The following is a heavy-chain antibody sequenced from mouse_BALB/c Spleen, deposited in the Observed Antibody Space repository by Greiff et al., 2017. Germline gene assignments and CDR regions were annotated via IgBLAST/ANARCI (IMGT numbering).Heavy chain of an antibody. CDR2: INPSTGYT. J-gene: IGHJ4*01. CDR3: AREGEYSLLRLRAMDY. D-gene: IGHD1-2*01. Sequence: QVQLQQSGAELAKPGASVKMSCKASGYTFTSYWMHWVKQRPGQGLEWIGYINPSTGYTEYNQKFKDKATLTADKSSSTAYMQLSSLTSEDSAVYYCAREGEYSLLRLRAMDYWGQGTSVTVSS. V-gene: IGHV1-7*01. CDR1: GYTFTSYW.